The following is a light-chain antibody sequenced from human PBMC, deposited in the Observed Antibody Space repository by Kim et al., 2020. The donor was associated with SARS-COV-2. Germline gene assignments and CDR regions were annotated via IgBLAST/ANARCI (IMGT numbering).Light chain of an antibody. Sequence: PGGKVTLTCGSNTGAVTSAYYPNWFQQKPGQAPRALIDSTSNKHSWTPARFSGSLLGGKAALTLSDVQPEDEAEYYCLLCYGGAWVFGGGTQLTVL. CDR2: STS. J-gene: IGLJ3*02. CDR1: TGAVTSAYY. CDR3: LLCYGGAWV. V-gene: IGLV7-43*01.